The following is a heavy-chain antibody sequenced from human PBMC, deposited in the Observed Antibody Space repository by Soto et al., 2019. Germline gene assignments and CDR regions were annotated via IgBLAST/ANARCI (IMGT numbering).Heavy chain of an antibody. Sequence: PKASVKVSCKASGYTFTGYYMHWVRQAPGQGLEWTGWINPNSGGTNYAQKFQGRVTMTRDTSISTAYIELSRLRSDDTAVYYCASADTMVRGVIIPPYYYYGMDVWGQGTTVTVSS. V-gene: IGHV1-2*02. CDR2: INPNSGGT. CDR1: GYTFTGYY. CDR3: ASADTMVRGVIIPPYYYYGMDV. D-gene: IGHD3-10*01. J-gene: IGHJ6*02.